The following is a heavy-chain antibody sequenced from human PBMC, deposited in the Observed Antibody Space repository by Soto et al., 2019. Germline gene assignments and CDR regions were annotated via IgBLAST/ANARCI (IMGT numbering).Heavy chain of an antibody. CDR3: AKSGSSSWYGGPSSYFDY. J-gene: IGHJ4*02. V-gene: IGHV3-30*18. Sequence: GGSLRLSCAASGFTFSSYGMHWVRQAPGKGLEWVAVISYDGSNKYYADSVKGRFTISRDNSKNTLYLQMNSLRAEDTAVYYCAKSGSSSWYGGPSSYFDYWGQGTLVTVSS. CDR2: ISYDGSNK. D-gene: IGHD6-13*01. CDR1: GFTFSSYG.